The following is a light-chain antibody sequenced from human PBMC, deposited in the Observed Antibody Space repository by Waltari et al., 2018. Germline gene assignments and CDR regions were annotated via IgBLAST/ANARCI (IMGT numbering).Light chain of an antibody. CDR2: AAS. Sequence: DIQMTQSPSSLSASVGDRVTITCRASQRITSYLNWYQQKPGRAPKVLIFAASSLQSGVPSRFSGSGSGTDFTLTISSLQPEDFATYFCQQSYSVPWTFGQRTKVEIK. CDR1: QRITSY. V-gene: IGKV1-39*01. CDR3: QQSYSVPWT. J-gene: IGKJ1*01.